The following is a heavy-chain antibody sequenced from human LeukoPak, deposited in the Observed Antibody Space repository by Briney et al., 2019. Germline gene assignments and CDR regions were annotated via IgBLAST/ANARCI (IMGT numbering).Heavy chain of an antibody. CDR1: GFTLSNYW. D-gene: IGHD2-21*02. Sequence: GGSLRLSCSASGFTLSNYWMHWVRQSPGKGLVWVARLHSNGAFTTYADSVKGRFTISRDTAKNTLYLQMNSLRVEDTAVYYCARFVVVTAGDYWGQGTLVTVSS. J-gene: IGHJ4*01. CDR2: LHSNGAFT. V-gene: IGHV3-74*01. CDR3: ARFVVVTAGDY.